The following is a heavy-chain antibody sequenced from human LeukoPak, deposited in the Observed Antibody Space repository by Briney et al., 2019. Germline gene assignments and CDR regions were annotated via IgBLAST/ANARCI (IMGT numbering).Heavy chain of an antibody. D-gene: IGHD3-22*01. V-gene: IGHV4-30-4*08. Sequence: SETLSLTCTVSGGSISSGDYYWSWIRQPPGKGLEWIGYIYYSGSTYYNPSLKSRVTISVDTSKNQFSLKLSSVTAADTAVYYCARHKHAYYYDSSGYFLDYWGQGTLVTVSS. CDR1: GGSISSGDYY. CDR2: IYYSGST. CDR3: ARHKHAYYYDSSGYFLDY. J-gene: IGHJ4*02.